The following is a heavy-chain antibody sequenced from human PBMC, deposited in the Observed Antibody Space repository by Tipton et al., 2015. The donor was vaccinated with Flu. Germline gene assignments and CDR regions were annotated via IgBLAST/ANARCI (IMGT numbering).Heavy chain of an antibody. J-gene: IGHJ4*02. D-gene: IGHD6-13*01. CDR1: GGSISSYY. CDR2: SYYSGST. V-gene: IGHV4-59*01. CDR3: ARDLGSSGSFDY. Sequence: TLSLTCTVSGGSISSYYWGWIRQPPGKGLEWIGYSYYSGSTNYNPSLKSRVTISVDTSKNQFSLKLSSVTAADTAVYYCARDLGSSGSFDYWGQGTLVTVSS.